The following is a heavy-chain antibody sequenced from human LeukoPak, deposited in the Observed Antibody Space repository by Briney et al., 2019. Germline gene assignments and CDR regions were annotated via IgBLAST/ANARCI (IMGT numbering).Heavy chain of an antibody. Sequence: QSGGSLRLSCAASGFTFSSYEMNWVRQAPGKGLEWVSYISSSGSTIYYADSVKGRFTISRDNAKNSLYLQMNSLRAEDTAVYYCARVAKQLVKKLLGGYYYYYYMDVWGKGTTVTVSS. CDR3: ARVAKQLVKKLLGGYYYYYYMDV. V-gene: IGHV3-48*03. CDR1: GFTFSSYE. J-gene: IGHJ6*03. CDR2: ISSSGSTI. D-gene: IGHD6-6*01.